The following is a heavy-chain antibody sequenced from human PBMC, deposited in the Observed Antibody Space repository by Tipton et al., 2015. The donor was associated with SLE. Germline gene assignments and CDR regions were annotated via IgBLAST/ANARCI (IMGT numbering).Heavy chain of an antibody. D-gene: IGHD2-15*01. J-gene: IGHJ6*02. CDR3: ARSRGLGSCSGDNCYDYYFGTDV. CDR1: GGSISSKTYY. Sequence: TLFLTCTVSGGSISSKTYYWGWIRQPPGKGLEWIGSIYYSGSTYYNPSLKSRVTISLDTSKNQFSLRLSSVTAADTAVYFCARSRGLGSCSGDNCYDYYFGTDVWGQGTTVTVSS. V-gene: IGHV4-39*07. CDR2: IYYSGST.